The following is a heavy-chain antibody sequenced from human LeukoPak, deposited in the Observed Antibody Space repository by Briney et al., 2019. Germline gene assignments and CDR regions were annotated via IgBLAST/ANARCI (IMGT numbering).Heavy chain of an antibody. Sequence: GGSLRLSCAASGFTFSSYSMDWVRQPPGKGLEWVPSISSSSSYIYYADSVKGRFTISRDNAKNSLYLQMNSLRAEDTAVYYCARDLKYCSSTSCYPPSDDYFDYWGQGTLVTVSS. V-gene: IGHV3-21*01. CDR1: GFTFSSYS. J-gene: IGHJ4*02. CDR2: ISSSSSYI. D-gene: IGHD2-2*01. CDR3: ARDLKYCSSTSCYPPSDDYFDY.